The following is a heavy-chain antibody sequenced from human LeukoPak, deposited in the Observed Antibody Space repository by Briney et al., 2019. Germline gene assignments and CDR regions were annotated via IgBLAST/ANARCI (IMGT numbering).Heavy chain of an antibody. J-gene: IGHJ3*02. D-gene: IGHD3-9*01. V-gene: IGHV1-2*04. Sequence: ASVKVSCKASGYTFTGYYMHWVRQAPGQGLEWMGWINPNSGGTNYAQKFQGWVTMTRDTSISTAYMELSRLRSVDTAVYYCARGLRYFDWLLADAFDIWGQGTMVTVSS. CDR1: GYTFTGYY. CDR2: INPNSGGT. CDR3: ARGLRYFDWLLADAFDI.